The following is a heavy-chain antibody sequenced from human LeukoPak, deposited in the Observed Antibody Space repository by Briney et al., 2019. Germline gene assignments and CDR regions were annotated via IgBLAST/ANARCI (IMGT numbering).Heavy chain of an antibody. CDR2: IYYSGST. Sequence: SETLSLTCTVSGGSISSYYWIWIRQPPGKGLEWIGYIYYSGSTNYNPSLKSRVTISVGTSKNQFSLKLSSVTAADTAVYYCASGRGLYSFYAFNVWGQGTMVTVSS. D-gene: IGHD5-18*01. CDR1: GGSISSYY. CDR3: ASGRGLYSFYAFNV. J-gene: IGHJ3*01. V-gene: IGHV4-59*01.